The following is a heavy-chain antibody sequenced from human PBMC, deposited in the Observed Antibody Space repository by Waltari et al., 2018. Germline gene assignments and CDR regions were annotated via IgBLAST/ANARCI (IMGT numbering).Heavy chain of an antibody. D-gene: IGHD3-22*01. CDR1: GFTFSSYG. CDR2: IRYDGSNK. Sequence: VQLVESGGGLAQPGGSLRLSCAASGFTFSSYGMHWVRQAPGKGLEWVAFIRYDGSNKYYADSVKGRFTISRDNSKNTLYLQMNSLRAEDTAVYYCAKEASLVVIYYFDYWGQGTLVTVSS. J-gene: IGHJ4*02. V-gene: IGHV3-30*02. CDR3: AKEASLVVIYYFDY.